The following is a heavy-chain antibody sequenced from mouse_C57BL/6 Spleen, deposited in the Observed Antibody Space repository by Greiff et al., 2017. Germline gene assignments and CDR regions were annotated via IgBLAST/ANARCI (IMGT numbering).Heavy chain of an antibody. CDR3: ARTGPFYYGSSNYYAMDY. D-gene: IGHD1-1*01. J-gene: IGHJ4*01. V-gene: IGHV1-55*01. Sequence: VQLQQPGAELVKPGASVKMSCKASGYTFTSYWITWVKQRPGQGLEWIGDIYPGSGSTNYNEKFKSNATLTVDTSSSTAYMQLSSLTSEDSAVYYCARTGPFYYGSSNYYAMDYWGQGTSVTVSS. CDR1: GYTFTSYW. CDR2: IYPGSGST.